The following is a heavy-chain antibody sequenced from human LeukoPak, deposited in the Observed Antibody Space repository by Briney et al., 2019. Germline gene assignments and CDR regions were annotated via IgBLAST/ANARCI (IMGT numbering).Heavy chain of an antibody. CDR3: ARDNRRSGSYMQTEDGFDY. CDR2: INPSGGST. D-gene: IGHD1-26*01. J-gene: IGHJ4*02. CDR1: GYTFTSYY. Sequence: GASVKVSCKASGYTFTSYYMHWVRQAPGQGLEWMGIINPSGGSTSYAQKFQGRVTMTRDMSTSTVYMELSSLRSEDTAVYYCARDNRRSGSYMQTEDGFDYWGQGTLVTVSS. V-gene: IGHV1-46*01.